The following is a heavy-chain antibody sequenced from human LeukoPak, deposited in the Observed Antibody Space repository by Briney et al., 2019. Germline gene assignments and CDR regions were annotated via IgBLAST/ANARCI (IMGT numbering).Heavy chain of an antibody. CDR1: GGSISSSYY. Sequence: SETLSLTCTVSGGSISSSYYWGWIRQPPGKGLEWIGSIYYSGSTYYNPSLKSRVTISVDTSKNQFSLKLSSVTAADTAVYYCARHRDSSYDILTGSNWFDPWGQGTLVTVSS. CDR2: IYYSGST. D-gene: IGHD3-9*01. CDR3: ARHRDSSYDILTGSNWFDP. V-gene: IGHV4-39*01. J-gene: IGHJ5*02.